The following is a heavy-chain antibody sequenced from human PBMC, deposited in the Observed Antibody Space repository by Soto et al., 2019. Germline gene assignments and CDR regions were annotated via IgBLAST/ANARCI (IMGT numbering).Heavy chain of an antibody. J-gene: IGHJ6*02. V-gene: IGHV3-23*01. CDR3: AKTVGSSGYYYYYYGMDV. CDR1: GFTFSSYA. D-gene: IGHD3-22*01. Sequence: EVQLLEAGGGLVQPGGSLRLSCAASGFTFSSYAMSWVRQAPGKGLEWVSAISGSGGSTYYADSVKGRFTISRDNSKNTLYLQMNSLRAEDTAVYYCAKTVGSSGYYYYYYGMDVWGQGTTVTVSS. CDR2: ISGSGGST.